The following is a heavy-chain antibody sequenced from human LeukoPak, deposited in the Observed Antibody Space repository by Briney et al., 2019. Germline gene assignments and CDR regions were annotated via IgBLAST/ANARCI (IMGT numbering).Heavy chain of an antibody. J-gene: IGHJ5*02. CDR2: IYYSGST. D-gene: IGHD3-10*01. Sequence: SETLSLTCTVSGGSISSSSYYWGWIRQPPGKGLEWIGSIYYSGSTYYNPSLKSRVTISVDTSKNQFSLKLSSVTAADTAVYYCARLGAIGLLWFGEFPSAYNWFDPWGQGTLVTVSS. V-gene: IGHV4-39*01. CDR3: ARLGAIGLLWFGEFPSAYNWFDP. CDR1: GGSISSSSYY.